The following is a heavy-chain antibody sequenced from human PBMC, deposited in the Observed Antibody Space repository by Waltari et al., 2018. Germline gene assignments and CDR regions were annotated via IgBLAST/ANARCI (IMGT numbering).Heavy chain of an antibody. V-gene: IGHV3-15*01. D-gene: IGHD3-3*01. J-gene: IGHJ4*02. CDR1: GFTFSKDW. CDR2: IKSKTDGGTT. Sequence: EVQLVESGGGLVKPGGSVRLSCAASGFTFSKDWMSWVRQAPGKGLEWVGRIKSKTDGGTTDYAAPVKGRFTISRDDSKNTLYLQMNSLKTEDTAVYYCTTFYDFWSGYPWYFDYWGQGTLVTVSS. CDR3: TTFYDFWSGYPWYFDY.